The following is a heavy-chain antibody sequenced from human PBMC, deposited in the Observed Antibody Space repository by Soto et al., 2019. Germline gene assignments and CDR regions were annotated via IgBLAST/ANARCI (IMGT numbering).Heavy chain of an antibody. D-gene: IGHD3-10*01. CDR3: AQLWFGALWRGMAV. V-gene: IGHV1-69*02. CDR1: GGDFNSYT. J-gene: IGHJ6*02. CDR2: IIPILDVA. Sequence: QLVQSRAEVKKPGSSVKVSCKASGGDFNSYTISWVRQAPGQGPEWMGTIIPILDVAKNAQKFQGRVTSTADKSTSTVYMESTTMTTDDPAIYDGAQLWFGALWRGMAVWGQGTTVTVSS.